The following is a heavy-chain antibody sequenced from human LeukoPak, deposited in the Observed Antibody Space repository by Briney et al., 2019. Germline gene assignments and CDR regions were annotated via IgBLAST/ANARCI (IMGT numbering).Heavy chain of an antibody. D-gene: IGHD3-10*01. CDR2: IKEDGSEK. CDR3: AGWRTYDSGSYNY. CDR1: GFTFTRYW. V-gene: IGHV3-7*01. J-gene: IGHJ4*02. Sequence: TGGSLRLSCAASGFTFTRYWMTWVRQAPGTGLELVANIKEDGSEKYYVDSVKGRFTVSRDNAKNSLYLQMDSLRADDTALYYCAGWRTYDSGSYNYWGQGTLVTVSS.